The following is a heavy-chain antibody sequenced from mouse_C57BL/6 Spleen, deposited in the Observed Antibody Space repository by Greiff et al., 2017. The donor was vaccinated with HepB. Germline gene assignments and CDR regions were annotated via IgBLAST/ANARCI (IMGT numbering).Heavy chain of an antibody. CDR3: ARGRDYGNLDY. J-gene: IGHJ2*01. V-gene: IGHV3-1*01. Sequence: EVQLQESGPGMVKPSQSLSLTCTVTGYSITSGYDWHWIRHFPGNKLEWMGYISYSGSTNYNPSLKSRISITHDTSKNHFFLKLNSVTTEDTATYYCARGRDYGNLDYWGQGTTLTVSS. CDR2: ISYSGST. D-gene: IGHD2-1*01. CDR1: GYSITSGYD.